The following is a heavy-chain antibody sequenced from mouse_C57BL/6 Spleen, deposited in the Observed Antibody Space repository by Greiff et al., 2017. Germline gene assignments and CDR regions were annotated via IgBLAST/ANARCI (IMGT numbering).Heavy chain of an antibody. V-gene: IGHV1-53*01. CDR3: ARNGGDYAMDY. CDR1: GYTFTSYW. CDR2: INPSNGGT. Sequence: QVQLQQPGTELVKPGASVKLSCKASGYTFTSYWMHWVNQRPGQGLEWIGNINPSNGGTNYNEKFKSKATLTEDKSSSTAYMQLSSLTSEDSAVYDCARNGGDYAMDYWGQGTSVTVSS. J-gene: IGHJ4*01.